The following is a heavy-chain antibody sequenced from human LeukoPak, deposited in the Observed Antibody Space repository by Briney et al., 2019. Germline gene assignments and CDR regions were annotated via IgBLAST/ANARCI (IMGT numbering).Heavy chain of an antibody. V-gene: IGHV4-59*01. CDR1: GGSISSYY. CDR2: IYYSGST. CDR3: ARQYCSSTSCSFDY. Sequence: SETLSLTCTVSGGSISSYYWSWIRQPPGKGLEWIGYIYYSGSTNYNPSLKSRVTISVDTSKNQFSLKLSSVTAADTAVYYCARQYCSSTSCSFDYWGQGTPVTVSS. J-gene: IGHJ4*02. D-gene: IGHD2-2*01.